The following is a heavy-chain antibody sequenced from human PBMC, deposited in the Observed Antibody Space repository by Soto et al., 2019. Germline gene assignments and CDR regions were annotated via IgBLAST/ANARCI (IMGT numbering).Heavy chain of an antibody. D-gene: IGHD1-7*01. CDR2: ISYDGSNK. J-gene: IGHJ4*02. CDR3: AKDMSGGTTYYFDY. V-gene: IGHV3-30*18. CDR1: GFTFSSYG. Sequence: PVGSLRLSCAASGFTFSSYGMHWVRQAPGKGLEWVAVISYDGSNKYYADSVKGRFTISRDNSKNTLYLQMNSLRAEDTAVYYCAKDMSGGTTYYFDYWGQGTLVTVSS.